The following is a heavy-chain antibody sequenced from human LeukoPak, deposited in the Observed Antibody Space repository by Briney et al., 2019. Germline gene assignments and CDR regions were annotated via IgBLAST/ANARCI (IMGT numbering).Heavy chain of an antibody. V-gene: IGHV4-61*08. CDR1: GGSISSGGYY. Sequence: TSETLSLTCTVSGGSISSGGYYWGCIRQHPGKGLEWIGYIHYSGTTNHNPSLKSRVTISVDTSKNQFSLKLTSVTAADTAVYYCVRERGSTTKPYYFDCWGQGKLVTVSS. D-gene: IGHD3-16*01. CDR2: IHYSGTT. CDR3: VRERGSTTKPYYFDC. J-gene: IGHJ4*02.